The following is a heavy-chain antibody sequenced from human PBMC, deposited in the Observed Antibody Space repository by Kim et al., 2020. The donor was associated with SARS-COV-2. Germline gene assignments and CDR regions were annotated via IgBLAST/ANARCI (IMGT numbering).Heavy chain of an antibody. CDR3: AAYSSGWAHWYFDY. J-gene: IGHJ4*02. V-gene: IGHV3-23*01. Sequence: ADSGKGRFTISRDNSKKTLYLQMNSLRAEDTAVYYCAAYSSGWAHWYFDYWGQGTLVTVSS. D-gene: IGHD6-19*01.